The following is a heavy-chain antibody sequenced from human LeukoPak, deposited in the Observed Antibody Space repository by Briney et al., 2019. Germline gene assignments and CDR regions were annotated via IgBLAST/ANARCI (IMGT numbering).Heavy chain of an antibody. V-gene: IGHV3-48*01. CDR1: GFTFSSYS. Sequence: GGSLRLSCAASGFTFSSYSMNCVRQAPGEGLEWVSHISSSSSTIYYADSVKGRFTISRDNSKNTLYLQMNSLRAEDTAVYYCAKGGYTYGLFDYWGQGTLVTVSS. CDR3: AKGGYTYGLFDY. CDR2: ISSSSSTI. D-gene: IGHD5-18*01. J-gene: IGHJ4*02.